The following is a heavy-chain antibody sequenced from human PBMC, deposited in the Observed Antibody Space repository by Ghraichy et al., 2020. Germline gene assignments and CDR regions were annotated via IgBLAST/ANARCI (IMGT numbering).Heavy chain of an antibody. Sequence: LSLTCAASGFTFSSYAMSWVRQAPGKGLEWVSAISGSGGSTYYADSVKGRFTISRDNSKNTLYLQMNSLRAEDTAVYYCAKVYSGSFPWNFDYWGQGTLVTVSS. J-gene: IGHJ4*02. V-gene: IGHV3-23*01. CDR3: AKVYSGSFPWNFDY. CDR2: ISGSGGST. CDR1: GFTFSSYA. D-gene: IGHD1-26*01.